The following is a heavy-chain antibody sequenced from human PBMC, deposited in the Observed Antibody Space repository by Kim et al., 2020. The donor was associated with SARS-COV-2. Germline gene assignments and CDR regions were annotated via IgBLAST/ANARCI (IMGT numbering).Heavy chain of an antibody. CDR1: GFTFTSYW. Sequence: GESLKISCKTSGFTFTSYWIGWVRQRPGKGLEWVGLIYPTDFDTRYNPAFQGQVTISADRSITTAYLQWSNLEASDTAMYYCARGVNYAGDYWGQRTLVTVSS. V-gene: IGHV5-51*01. J-gene: IGHJ4*02. CDR2: IYPTDFDT. CDR3: ARGVNYAGDY. D-gene: IGHD3-16*01.